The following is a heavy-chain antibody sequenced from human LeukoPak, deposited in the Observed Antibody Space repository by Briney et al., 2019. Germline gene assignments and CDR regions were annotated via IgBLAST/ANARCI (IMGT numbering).Heavy chain of an antibody. CDR2: IIPILGIA. V-gene: IGHV1-69*04. CDR1: GGTFSSYA. Sequence: ASVKVSCKASGGTFSSYAISWVRQAPGQGLEWMGRIIPILGIANYAQKFQGRVTITADKSTSTAYMELSSLRSEDTAVYYCARAHSGYDNFDYWGQGTLVTVSS. D-gene: IGHD5-12*01. J-gene: IGHJ4*02. CDR3: ARAHSGYDNFDY.